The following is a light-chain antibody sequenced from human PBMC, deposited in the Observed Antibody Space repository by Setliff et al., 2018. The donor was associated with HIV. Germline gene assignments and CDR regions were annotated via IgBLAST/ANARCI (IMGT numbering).Light chain of an antibody. CDR1: SGDVGRYNL. CDR2: QAS. Sequence: QSALTQPASVSGSPGQSITISCTGTSGDVGRYNLVSWYQQQPGKPPKLMIYQASKRPSGVSNRFSGSKSGNTASLTISELQTEDEANYYCGSYTLTSTVIFGGGTKVTVL. CDR3: GSYTLTSTVI. J-gene: IGLJ2*01. V-gene: IGLV2-14*02.